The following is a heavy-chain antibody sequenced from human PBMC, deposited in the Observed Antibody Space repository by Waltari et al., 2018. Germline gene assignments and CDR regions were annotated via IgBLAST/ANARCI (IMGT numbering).Heavy chain of an antibody. D-gene: IGHD6-19*01. CDR2: IYYSGGT. Sequence: QVQLQESGPGLVKPSETLSLTCTVSGGSISSYYWSWIRQPPGKGLEWIGYIYYSGGTNDNPSLKGRVTISVDTSKNQFSLKLSSVTAADTAVYYCARRPEQWLYWYFDLWGRGTLVTVSS. J-gene: IGHJ2*01. CDR1: GGSISSYY. CDR3: ARRPEQWLYWYFDL. V-gene: IGHV4-59*01.